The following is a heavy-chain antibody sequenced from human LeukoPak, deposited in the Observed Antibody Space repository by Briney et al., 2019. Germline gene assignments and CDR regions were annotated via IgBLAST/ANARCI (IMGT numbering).Heavy chain of an antibody. CDR2: INPNSGGT. CDR1: GYTFTGYY. J-gene: IGHJ6*02. Sequence: GASVKVSCKASGYTFTGYYMHWVRQAPGQGLEWMGWINPNSGGTNYAQKFQGRVTMTRDTSISTAYMELSRLRSDDTAVYYCAREALGYDSSGYYYWRYYYYGMDVWGQGTTVTVSS. D-gene: IGHD3-22*01. V-gene: IGHV1-2*02. CDR3: AREALGYDSSGYYYWRYYYYGMDV.